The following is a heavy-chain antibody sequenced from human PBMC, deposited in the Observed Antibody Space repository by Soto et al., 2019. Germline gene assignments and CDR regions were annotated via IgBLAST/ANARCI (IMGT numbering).Heavy chain of an antibody. CDR1: GYSFPSYW. V-gene: IGHV5-51*01. D-gene: IGHD6-13*01. CDR3: VRRHVSATGIDWFDP. Sequence: SGESLTTSCKASGYSFPSYWIGWVRQIPGKGLEWMGIIYPGDSDTRYSPPFQGQVTISADKSISTAYLQWSSLRSEDTAVYYCVRRHVSATGIDWFDPWGQGTLVTVSS. J-gene: IGHJ5*02. CDR2: IYPGDSDT.